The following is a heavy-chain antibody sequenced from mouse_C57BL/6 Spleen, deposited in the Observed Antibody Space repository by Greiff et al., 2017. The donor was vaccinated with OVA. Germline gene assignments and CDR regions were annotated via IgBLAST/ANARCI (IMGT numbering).Heavy chain of an antibody. CDR1: GFSLTSYG. J-gene: IGHJ4*01. D-gene: IGHD1-1*01. Sequence: QVQLQQSGPGLVQPSQSLSITCTVSGFSLTSYGVHWVRQSPGKGLEWLGVIWRGGSTDYNAAFMSRLSITKDNSKSQVFFKMNILQADDTAIYYCAKNPPSYDSSYGYAMDYWGQGTSVTVSS. CDR3: AKNPPSYDSSYGYAMDY. CDR2: IWRGGST. V-gene: IGHV2-5*01.